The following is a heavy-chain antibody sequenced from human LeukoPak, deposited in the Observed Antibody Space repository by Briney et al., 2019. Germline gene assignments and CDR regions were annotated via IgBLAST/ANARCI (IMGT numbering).Heavy chain of an antibody. V-gene: IGHV4-59*01. D-gene: IGHD1-26*01. Sequence: SETLSLTCTVSGGSISSYYWSWIRQPPGKGLEWIGYIYYSGSTNYNPSLKSRVTISVDTSKNQFSLKLSSVTAADTAVYYCARGGSGSYYYFDYWGQGALVTVSS. CDR3: ARGGSGSYYYFDY. CDR2: IYYSGST. J-gene: IGHJ4*02. CDR1: GGSISSYY.